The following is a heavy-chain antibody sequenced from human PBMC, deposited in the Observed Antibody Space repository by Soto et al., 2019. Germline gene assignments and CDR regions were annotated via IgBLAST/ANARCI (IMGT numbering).Heavy chain of an antibody. CDR3: ARVRWLAGMFDY. CDR2: ISYDGSNK. D-gene: IGHD6-19*01. Sequence: GFLRLSCAASGFTFSSYAMHWVRQAPGKGLEWVAVISYDGSNKYYADSVKGRFTISRDNSKNTLYLQMNSLRAEDTAVYYCARVRWLAGMFDYWGQGTLVTVSS. CDR1: GFTFSSYA. V-gene: IGHV3-30-3*01. J-gene: IGHJ4*02.